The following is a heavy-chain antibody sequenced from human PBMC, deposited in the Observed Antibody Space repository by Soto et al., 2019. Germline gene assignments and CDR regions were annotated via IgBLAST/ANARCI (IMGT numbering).Heavy chain of an antibody. V-gene: IGHV3-30-3*01. CDR2: ISHDGVTK. CDR3: VRGGYSSSWERLDP. Sequence: HPXGSLRLSCAASGSSFPNYPMHWVRQTPDKGLEWLAVISHDGVTKNSADSVKGRFSISRDNSSNRLYLDMNSMRTQDTAMYYCVRGGYSSSWERLDPWGQGTLVTVS. D-gene: IGHD4-4*01. J-gene: IGHJ5*02. CDR1: GSSFPNYP.